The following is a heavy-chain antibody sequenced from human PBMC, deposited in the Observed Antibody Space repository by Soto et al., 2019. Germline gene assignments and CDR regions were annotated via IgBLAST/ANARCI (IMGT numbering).Heavy chain of an antibody. V-gene: IGHV4-59*01. CDR1: GGSISSYY. D-gene: IGHD4-4*01. J-gene: IGHJ3*02. Sequence: QVKLQESGPGLVKPSATLSLTCTVSGGSISSYYWCWIRQPPGKGLEWIGYIYYSGSTNYNPSLKSRVTISVDTSKNQFSLKRSSVTAADTAVYYCARDYYSGGAFDIWGQGTMVTVSS. CDR3: ARDYYSGGAFDI. CDR2: IYYSGST.